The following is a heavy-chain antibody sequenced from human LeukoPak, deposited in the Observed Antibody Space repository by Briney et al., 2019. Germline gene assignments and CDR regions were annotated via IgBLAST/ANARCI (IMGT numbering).Heavy chain of an antibody. D-gene: IGHD3-9*01. CDR3: ARSIGLTGGGVDV. V-gene: IGHV3-23*01. CDR1: GFSFNNYA. J-gene: IGHJ6*02. Sequence: GGSLRLSCVASGFSFNNYAMNWVRQAPGKGLEWVSLIIGSSGSTFYADSVKGRFTISRDKSKNTLYLQMNSLRAEDTAVYYCARSIGLTGGGVDVWGQGTTVTVSS. CDR2: IIGSSGST.